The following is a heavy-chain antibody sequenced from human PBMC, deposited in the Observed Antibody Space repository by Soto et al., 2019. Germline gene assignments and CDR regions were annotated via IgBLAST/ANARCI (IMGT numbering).Heavy chain of an antibody. CDR1: GFTFSSYS. D-gene: IGHD4-17*01. V-gene: IGHV3-48*01. CDR2: ISSSSSTI. CDR3: ARDLNYGLVDY. Sequence: EVQLVESGGGLVQPGGSLRLSCAASGFTFSSYSMDWVRQAPGKGLEWVSYISSSSSTIYYADSVKGRFTISTDNATNSLYLQMNSLRAEDTAVYYCARDLNYGLVDYWGQGTLFTVSS. J-gene: IGHJ4*02.